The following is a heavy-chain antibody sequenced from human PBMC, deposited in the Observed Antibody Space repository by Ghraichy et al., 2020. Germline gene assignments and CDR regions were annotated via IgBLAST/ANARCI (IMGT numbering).Heavy chain of an antibody. D-gene: IGHD3-22*01. CDR2: LYSDGRT. V-gene: IGHV3-53*01. CDR1: GFTVSANL. CDR3: ARVSGAFDTSGDYRYYYYGMDV. J-gene: IGHJ6*02. Sequence: LSLTCAVSGFTVSANLMTWVRQAPGKGLEWISLLYSDGRTYFADSVKARFSISRDNSKNTLVLRMNSLRAEDTAVYYCARVSGAFDTSGDYRYYYYGMDVWGQGTTVTVSS.